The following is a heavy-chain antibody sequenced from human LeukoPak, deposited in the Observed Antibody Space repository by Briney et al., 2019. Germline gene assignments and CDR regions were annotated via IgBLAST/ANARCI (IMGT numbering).Heavy chain of an antibody. V-gene: IGHV3-33*01. J-gene: IGHJ4*02. CDR3: ARAVGPFDY. D-gene: IGHD2-15*01. Sequence: GSLRLSCGTSGFIFSTYGMHWVRQAPGKGLEWVAVIWYDGSNKYYADSVKGRFTISRDNSKNTLYLQMNSLRTEDTAVYYCARAVGPFDYWGQGALVTVSS. CDR2: IWYDGSNK. CDR1: GFIFSTYG.